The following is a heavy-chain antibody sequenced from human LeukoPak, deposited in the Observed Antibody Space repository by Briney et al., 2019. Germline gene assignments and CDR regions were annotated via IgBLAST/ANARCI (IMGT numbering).Heavy chain of an antibody. V-gene: IGHV3-23*01. CDR3: VLDARLGESLR. CDR1: GFSFSSYA. J-gene: IGHJ4*02. D-gene: IGHD3-16*01. Sequence: PGGSLRLTCAASGFSFSSYAVSWVRQAPGKGLEWVSYIRAGGDDTYYADSVRGRLTTSRDNSKNTLYLEMNSLRAEDTAIYYCVLDARLGESLRWGQGTLVTVSS. CDR2: IRAGGDDT.